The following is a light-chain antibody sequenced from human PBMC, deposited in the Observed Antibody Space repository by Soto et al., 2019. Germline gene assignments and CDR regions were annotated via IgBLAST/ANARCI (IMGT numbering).Light chain of an antibody. CDR1: ISDVGGFNY. CDR2: EVY. J-gene: IGLJ1*01. V-gene: IGLV2-14*01. Sequence: SVLRQPASVCGSPGQSITISCTGTISDVGGFNYVSWYQQHPGKAPKLLIFEVYSRPSGISNRFSGSKSGNTASLTISGLQAEDEADYYCSSYTPSSSYVFGAGTKVTV. CDR3: SSYTPSSSYV.